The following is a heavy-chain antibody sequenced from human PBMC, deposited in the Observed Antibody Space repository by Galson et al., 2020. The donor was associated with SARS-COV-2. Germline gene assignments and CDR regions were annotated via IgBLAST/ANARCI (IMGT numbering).Heavy chain of an antibody. CDR1: GYTFTSYD. D-gene: IGHD4-17*01. J-gene: IGHJ4*02. V-gene: IGHV1-8*02. CDR3: ARGDYGDYFDY. Sequence: ASVKVSCKASGYTFTSYDINWLRQATGQGLAWMGWMNPNSGNTGYAQKFQGRVTMTRDTSISTAHMELSSLGSEDTAVYYCARGDYGDYFDYWGQGTLVTVSS. CDR2: MNPNSGNT.